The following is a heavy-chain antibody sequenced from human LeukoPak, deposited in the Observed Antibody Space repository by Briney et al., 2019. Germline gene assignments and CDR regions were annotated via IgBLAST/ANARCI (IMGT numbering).Heavy chain of an antibody. CDR3: ATIRGDSSSWYVGDYFDY. CDR2: ISGSGGST. J-gene: IGHJ4*02. Sequence: HGGSLRLSCAASGFTFSSYAMSWVRQAPGKGLEWVSAISGSGGSTYYADSVKGRFTISRDNSKNTLYLQMNSLRAEDTAVYYCATIRGDSSSWYVGDYFDYWGQGTLVTASS. CDR1: GFTFSSYA. D-gene: IGHD6-13*01. V-gene: IGHV3-23*01.